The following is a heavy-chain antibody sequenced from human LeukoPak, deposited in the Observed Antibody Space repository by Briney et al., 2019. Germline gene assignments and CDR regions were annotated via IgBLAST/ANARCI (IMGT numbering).Heavy chain of an antibody. Sequence: SETLSLTCTVSGGSISSGDYYWSWIRQPPGKGLDWIGYIYYSGSTYYNPSLKSRVTISVDTSKNQLSLNLSSVTAADTAVYYCARLSCSSSSCFFPNAFDIWGQGTMVTVSS. V-gene: IGHV4-30-4*01. CDR3: ARLSCSSSSCFFPNAFDI. D-gene: IGHD2-2*01. CDR2: IYYSGST. CDR1: GGSISSGDYY. J-gene: IGHJ3*02.